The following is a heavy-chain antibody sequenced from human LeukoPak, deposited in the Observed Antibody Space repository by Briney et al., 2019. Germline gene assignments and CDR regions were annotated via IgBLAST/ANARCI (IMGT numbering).Heavy chain of an antibody. CDR3: ARHKYSSGWPPEGAFDI. V-gene: IGHV4-38-2*02. Sequence: SETLSLTCTVSGYSISSGYYWGWIRQPPGKGLEWIGNIYPTGSTYYNPSLKSRVTISVDTSKNQFSLKLSSVTAADTAVYYCARHKYSSGWPPEGAFDIWGQGTMVTVSS. D-gene: IGHD6-19*01. J-gene: IGHJ3*02. CDR1: GYSISSGYY. CDR2: IYPTGST.